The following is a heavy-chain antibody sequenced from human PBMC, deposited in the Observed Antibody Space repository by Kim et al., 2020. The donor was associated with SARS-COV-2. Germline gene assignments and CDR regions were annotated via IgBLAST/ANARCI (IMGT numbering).Heavy chain of an antibody. CDR3: AKDRRERWLGNWFDP. J-gene: IGHJ5*02. Sequence: GGSLRLSCAASGFTFSSYGMHWVRQAPGKGLEWVAVISYDGSNKYYADSVKGRFTISRDNSKNTLYLQMNSLRAEDTAVYYCAKDRRERWLGNWFDPWGQGTLVTVSS. CDR1: GFTFSSYG. CDR2: ISYDGSNK. D-gene: IGHD5-12*01. V-gene: IGHV3-30*18.